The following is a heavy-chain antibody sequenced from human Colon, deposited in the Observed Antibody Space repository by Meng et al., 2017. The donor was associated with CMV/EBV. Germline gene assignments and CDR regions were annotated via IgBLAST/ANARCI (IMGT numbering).Heavy chain of an antibody. CDR3: AREQSGYFDY. V-gene: IGHV3-7*01. Sequence: GESLKISCAASGFTFSNHWMSWVRQTPGKGLEWVANIKQDGSEKYYVDSVKGRFTISRDNAKNSLYLQMNSLRAEDTAVYYCAREQSGYFDYWGQGTLVTVSS. D-gene: IGHD3-3*01. CDR2: IKQDGSEK. CDR1: GFTFSNHW. J-gene: IGHJ4*02.